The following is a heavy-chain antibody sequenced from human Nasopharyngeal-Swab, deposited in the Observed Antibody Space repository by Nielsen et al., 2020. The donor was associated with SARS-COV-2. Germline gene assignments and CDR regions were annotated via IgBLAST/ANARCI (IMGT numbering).Heavy chain of an antibody. CDR2: ISGKGRTT. Sequence: GGLLRLSCASSGFTFDDYAMHWVRQAPGKGRDWVSLISGKGRTTYYVDSVMGRFPISRDNSKNSLYLQMNSLRIEDTALYYCAKDKFGETGYRYGMDVWRQGTTVIVSS. CDR3: AKDKFGETGYRYGMDV. V-gene: IGHV3-43*02. J-gene: IGHJ6*01. CDR1: GFTFDDYA. D-gene: IGHD3-10*01.